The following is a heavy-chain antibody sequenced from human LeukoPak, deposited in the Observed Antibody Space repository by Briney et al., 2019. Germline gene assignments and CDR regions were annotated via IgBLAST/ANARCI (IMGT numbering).Heavy chain of an antibody. J-gene: IGHJ5*02. D-gene: IGHD3-16*02. V-gene: IGHV7-4-1*02. CDR1: GYTFTSYA. Sequence: ASVKVSCKASGYTFTSYAMNWVRQAPGQGLEWMGWINPNTGNPTYAQGFTGRFVFSLDTSVSTAYLQISSLKAEDTAVYYCGRAYQPLGGLSFPDQWGQGTLVTVSS. CDR3: GRAYQPLGGLSFPDQ. CDR2: INPNTGNP.